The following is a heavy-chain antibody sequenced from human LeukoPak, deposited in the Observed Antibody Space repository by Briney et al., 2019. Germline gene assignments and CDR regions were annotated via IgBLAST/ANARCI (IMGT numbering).Heavy chain of an antibody. Sequence: GGSLRLSCAASEFSFSNYAMHWVRQAPGKGLEWVAVIAYDGSNKNYADSVKGRFTISRDNSKNTLYLQMNSLRAEDTAVYYSARYESWARGFDYWGQGTLVTVSS. J-gene: IGHJ4*02. D-gene: IGHD6-13*01. CDR3: ARYESWARGFDY. V-gene: IGHV3-30-3*01. CDR2: IAYDGSNK. CDR1: EFSFSNYA.